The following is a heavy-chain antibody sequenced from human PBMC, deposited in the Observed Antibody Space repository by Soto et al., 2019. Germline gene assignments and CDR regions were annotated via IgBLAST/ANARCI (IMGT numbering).Heavy chain of an antibody. D-gene: IGHD6-13*01. CDR2: ISGAGDRT. CDR3: AKATRGPLSSRSSDANHFDS. Sequence: EAQLLESGGSLVQPGGSLRLSCAASGFSFSSYAMNWVRQAPGKGLEWVSIISGAGDRTYYADSVKGRLTISRDNSKNILYLQMNSLSAEDTAVYHCAKATRGPLSSRSSDANHFDSWGQGTLVTVSS. CDR1: GFSFSSYA. J-gene: IGHJ4*02. V-gene: IGHV3-23*01.